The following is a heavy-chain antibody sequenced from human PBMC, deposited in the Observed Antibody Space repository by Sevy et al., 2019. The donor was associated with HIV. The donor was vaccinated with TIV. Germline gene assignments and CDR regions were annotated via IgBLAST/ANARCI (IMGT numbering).Heavy chain of an antibody. V-gene: IGHV4-39*01. D-gene: IGHD3-22*01. Sequence: SQSLSLTCTVSDGSISSSRFYWGWIRQPPGNGLEWIGTISYSGSTYYNPSLKSRVTISVDTSKNQFSLKLSSVTAADTAVYYCARLSEYYDSSGYYVTDVFDIWGQGTMVTVSS. CDR2: ISYSGST. CDR1: DGSISSSRFY. CDR3: ARLSEYYDSSGYYVTDVFDI. J-gene: IGHJ3*02.